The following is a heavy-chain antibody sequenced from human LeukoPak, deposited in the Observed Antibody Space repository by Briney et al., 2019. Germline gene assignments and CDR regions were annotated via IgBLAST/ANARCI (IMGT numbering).Heavy chain of an antibody. J-gene: IGHJ4*02. D-gene: IGHD3-10*01. V-gene: IGHV4-34*01. CDR3: ASSMVRGPHWGQTSPNGKTTRIVSFDY. CDR2: INHSGST. Sequence: SDTLSLTCAVYGGSFSGYYWSWIRQPPGKGLEWIGEINHSGSTNYNPSLKSRVTISVDTSKNQFSLKLSSVTAADTAVYYCASSMVRGPHWGQTSPNGKTTRIVSFDYWGQGTLVTVSS. CDR1: GGSFSGYY.